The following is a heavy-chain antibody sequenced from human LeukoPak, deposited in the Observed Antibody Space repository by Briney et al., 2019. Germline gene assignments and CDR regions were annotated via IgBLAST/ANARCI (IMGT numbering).Heavy chain of an antibody. CDR1: GFTVSSSY. J-gene: IGHJ4*02. V-gene: IGHV3-66*01. D-gene: IGHD5-18*01. CDR3: ARDGEYSYGYGFDY. Sequence: PGGSLRLSCAASGFTVSSSYMSWVRQAPGKGLEWVSIISSAGTTYYADSVKGRFTISRDNSKNTVYLQVNSLRDEDTAVYYCARDGEYSYGYGFDYWGQGTLVTVSS. CDR2: ISSAGTT.